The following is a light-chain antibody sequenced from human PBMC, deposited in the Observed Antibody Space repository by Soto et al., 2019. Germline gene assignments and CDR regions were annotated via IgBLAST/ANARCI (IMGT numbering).Light chain of an antibody. Sequence: EVVLTQSPATLSLSPGERATLSCRASQSVGSYLAWYQQKPGQAPRLLIYDASNRATGIPARFSGSGSGTDFTLTISSLEPDDFAVYYCQQRSNWPPLLSFGPGTKVDI. J-gene: IGKJ3*01. CDR2: DAS. V-gene: IGKV3-11*01. CDR3: QQRSNWPPLLS. CDR1: QSVGSY.